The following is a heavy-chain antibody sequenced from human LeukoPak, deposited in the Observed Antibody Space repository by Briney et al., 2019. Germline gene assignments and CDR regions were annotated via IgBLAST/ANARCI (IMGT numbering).Heavy chain of an antibody. CDR3: ARLILDYGAERGFDY. V-gene: IGHV4-39*07. D-gene: IGHD4-17*01. CDR2: IYYSGST. CDR1: GGSISSSSYY. J-gene: IGHJ4*02. Sequence: SETLSLTCTVSGGSISSSSYYWGWIRQPPGKGLEWIGSIYYSGSTYYNPSLKSRLTISVDTSKNQFSLKLTSMTAADTAVYYCARLILDYGAERGFDYWGQGTLVTVSS.